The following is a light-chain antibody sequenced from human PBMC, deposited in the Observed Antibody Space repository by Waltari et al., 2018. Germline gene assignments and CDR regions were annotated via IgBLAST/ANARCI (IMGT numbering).Light chain of an antibody. J-gene: IGLJ1*01. V-gene: IGLV3-21*04. CDR1: NIGTYS. Sequence: SYVVTQPPSVSVAPGETATITCGGDNIGTYSVHWYQQKACQAPVLVIFYDRDRPSGIPDRFAGSNSGNPATLTISRVEAGDEARYYCHVWHPHVDPGVFGTGTEVTVL. CDR2: YDR. CDR3: HVWHPHVDPGV.